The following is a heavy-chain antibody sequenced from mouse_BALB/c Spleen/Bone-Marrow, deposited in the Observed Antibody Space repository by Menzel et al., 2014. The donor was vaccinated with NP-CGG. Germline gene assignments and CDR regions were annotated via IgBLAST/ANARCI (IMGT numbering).Heavy chain of an antibody. CDR3: ARLSYYGRFAY. V-gene: IGHV4-1*02. J-gene: IGHJ3*01. CDR1: GFDFSRYW. D-gene: IGHD1-1*01. Sequence: EVKLMESGGGLVQPGGSLKLSCSASGFDFSRYWMSWVRQAPGKGLEWIGEINPDSSTINYTPSRKDKFIISRDNAKNTLYLQMSKVRSEDTALYYCARLSYYGRFAYWGQGTLVTVSA. CDR2: INPDSSTI.